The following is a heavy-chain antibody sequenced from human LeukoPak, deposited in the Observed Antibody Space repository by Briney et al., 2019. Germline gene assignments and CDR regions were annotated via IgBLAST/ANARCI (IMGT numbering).Heavy chain of an antibody. CDR3: ARHFIAVAGLFDY. CDR2: IYYSGST. J-gene: IGHJ4*02. CDR1: GGSISSYH. V-gene: IGHV4-59*08. Sequence: SETLSLTCTVSGGSISSYHWSWIRQPPGKGLEWIGYIYYSGSTNYNPSLKSRVTISVDTSKNQFSLKLSSVTAADTAVYYCARHFIAVAGLFDYWGQGTLVTVSS. D-gene: IGHD6-19*01.